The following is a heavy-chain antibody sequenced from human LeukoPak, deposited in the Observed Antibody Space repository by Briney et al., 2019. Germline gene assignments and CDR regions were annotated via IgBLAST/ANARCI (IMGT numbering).Heavy chain of an antibody. V-gene: IGHV1-3*01. J-gene: IGHJ4*02. D-gene: IGHD5-24*01. Sequence: GASVKVSCKTSGYIFTPHHIHWMRQAPGQGLELLGWFSAANNPEYSQKFQGRVVITRDASATTSYLELNSLRSEDTAVYYCAMSVEMPPIPSFDYWGQGTLVTVSS. CDR1: GYIFTPHH. CDR2: FSAANNP. CDR3: AMSVEMPPIPSFDY.